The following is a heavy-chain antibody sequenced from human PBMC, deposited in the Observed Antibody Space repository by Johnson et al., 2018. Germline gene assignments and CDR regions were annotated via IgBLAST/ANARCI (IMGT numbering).Heavy chain of an antibody. CDR3: AKDEGSYNHGAFDI. Sequence: QVQLQESGPGLVKPSETLSLTCTVSGGSISSYYWSWIRQPPGKGLEWIGYVSDSGSTNNNPSLKSRVTISVDTSKNQFSLKLSSVTAEDTAVYYCAKDEGSYNHGAFDIWGQGTMVTVSA. CDR1: GGSISSYY. D-gene: IGHD2-15*01. CDR2: VSDSGST. J-gene: IGHJ3*02. V-gene: IGHV4-59*01.